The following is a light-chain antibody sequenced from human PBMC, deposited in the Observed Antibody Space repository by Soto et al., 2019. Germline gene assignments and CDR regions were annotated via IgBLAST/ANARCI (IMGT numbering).Light chain of an antibody. Sequence: EIVLTQSPGTLSLSPGERATLSCRASQSVSSSLVWYRQKPGQAPRLLIYDASNRATGIPARFSGSGSGTDFTLTISSLEPEDFAVYYCQQRSNWPWTFGQGTKVDNK. V-gene: IGKV3-11*01. CDR1: QSVSSS. J-gene: IGKJ1*01. CDR2: DAS. CDR3: QQRSNWPWT.